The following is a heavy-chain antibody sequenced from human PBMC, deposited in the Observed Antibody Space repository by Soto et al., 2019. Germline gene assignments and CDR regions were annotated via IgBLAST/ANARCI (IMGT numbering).Heavy chain of an antibody. D-gene: IGHD6-13*01. CDR3: ARANGGSTWFVGVYYFFGMDV. J-gene: IGHJ6*02. CDR2: ISSSGGAI. V-gene: IGHV3-48*02. CDR1: GFIFSDYT. Sequence: EVQLVESGGDLVQPGGSLRLSCAASGFIFSDYTMTWVLQAPGRGLEFVSHISSSGGAIFYAESVKGRFTVSRDNAKNSLYLQMNSLRDEDTAVYFCARANGGSTWFVGVYYFFGMDVWGQGTAVTVSS.